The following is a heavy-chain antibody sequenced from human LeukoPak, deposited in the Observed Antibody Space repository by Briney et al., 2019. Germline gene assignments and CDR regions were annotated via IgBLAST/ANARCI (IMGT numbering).Heavy chain of an antibody. D-gene: IGHD3-22*01. CDR3: ARAGYYDSSGYYGFDY. Sequence: GGSLRLSCAASGFTFSSYDMHWVRQATGKGLEWVSAIGTAGDTYYPGSVKGRFTISRENAKNSPYLQMNSPRAEDTAVYYCARAGYYDSSGYYGFDYWGQGTLVTVSS. CDR2: IGTAGDT. V-gene: IGHV3-13*01. J-gene: IGHJ4*02. CDR1: GFTFSSYD.